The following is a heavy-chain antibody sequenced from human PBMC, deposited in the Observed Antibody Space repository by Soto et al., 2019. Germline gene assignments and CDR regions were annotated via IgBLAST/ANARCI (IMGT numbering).Heavy chain of an antibody. V-gene: IGHV1-69*02. CDR2: IIPILGIA. CDR3: ARQAPGDSSGYYDYGMDV. J-gene: IGHJ6*02. D-gene: IGHD3-22*01. Sequence: QVQLVQSGAEVKKPGSSVKVSCKASGGTFSSYTISWVRQAPGQGLEWMGRIIPILGIANYAQKFQGRVTITADKSTSTAYMEQSSLRSEDTAVYYCARQAPGDSSGYYDYGMDVWGQGTTVTVSS. CDR1: GGTFSSYT.